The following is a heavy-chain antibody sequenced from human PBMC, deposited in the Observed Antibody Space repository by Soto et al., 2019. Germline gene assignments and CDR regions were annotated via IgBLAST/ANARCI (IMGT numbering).Heavy chain of an antibody. V-gene: IGHV1-18*04. CDR2: ISAYNGNT. D-gene: IGHD3-9*01. Sequence: QVQLVQSGAEVKKPGASVKVSCKASGYTFTSYGISWVRQAPGQGLEWMGWISAYNGNTNYAQNLQGRVTMTTDTSTSTANMERRSRRSDDTAVYCGARIFSARNWFDPWGQGTLVTVSS. J-gene: IGHJ5*02. CDR1: GYTFTSYG. CDR3: ARIFSARNWFDP.